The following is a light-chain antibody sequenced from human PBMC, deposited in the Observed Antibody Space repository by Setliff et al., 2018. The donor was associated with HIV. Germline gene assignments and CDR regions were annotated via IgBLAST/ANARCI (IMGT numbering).Light chain of an antibody. V-gene: IGLV1-44*01. CDR3: AAWDGSLNAYL. Sequence: QSVLTQPPSASGTPGRSITISCSGSIPNIGSSTVNWYQQLPGTAPKLLMYGVDQRPSGVPGRFSASKSGTSASLAISGLQSEDEADYYCAAWDGSLNAYLFGTGTKVTVL. J-gene: IGLJ1*01. CDR1: IPNIGSST. CDR2: GVD.